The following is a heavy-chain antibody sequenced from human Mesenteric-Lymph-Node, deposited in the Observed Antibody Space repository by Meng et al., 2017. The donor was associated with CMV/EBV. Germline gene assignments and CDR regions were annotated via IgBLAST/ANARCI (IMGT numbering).Heavy chain of an antibody. J-gene: IGHJ6*02. CDR1: GFAFSSYA. CDR2: ISYDGSSE. CDR3: AKVPIRDYYYYYYGMDV. V-gene: IGHV3-30-3*01. Sequence: GESLKISCAASGFAFSSYAIHWVRQAPGTGLEWVAVISYDGSSEYYADSVKGRFTISRDKSKNTLYLPRNSLRAEDTAVYYCAKVPIRDYYYYYYGMDVWGQGTTVTVSS.